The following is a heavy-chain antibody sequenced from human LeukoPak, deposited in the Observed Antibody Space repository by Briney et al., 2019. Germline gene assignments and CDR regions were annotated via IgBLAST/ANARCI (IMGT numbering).Heavy chain of an antibody. CDR3: ARITAGPPYYMDV. V-gene: IGHV1-2*02. J-gene: IGHJ6*03. D-gene: IGHD1-14*01. CDR2: INPNSGGT. Sequence: ASVKVSCKASGYTFTGYYMHWVRQAPGQGLELMGWINPNSGGTNYAQKFQGRVTMTRDTYISTDYMELSRLRSDDTAVYYCARITAGPPYYMDVWGKGTTVTISS. CDR1: GYTFTGYY.